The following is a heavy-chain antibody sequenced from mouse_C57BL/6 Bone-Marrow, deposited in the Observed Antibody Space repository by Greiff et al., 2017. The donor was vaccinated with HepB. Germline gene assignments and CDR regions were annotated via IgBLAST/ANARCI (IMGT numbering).Heavy chain of an antibody. V-gene: IGHV1-22*01. D-gene: IGHD2-4*01. CDR1: GYTFTDYN. CDR2: INPNNGGT. Sequence: LQQSGPELVKPGASVKMSCKASGYTFTDYNMHWVKQSHGKSLEWIGYINPNNGGTSYNQKFKGKATLTVNKSSSTAYMELRSLTSEDSAVYYCVYYDYDEGFAYWGQGTLVTVSA. J-gene: IGHJ3*01. CDR3: VYYDYDEGFAY.